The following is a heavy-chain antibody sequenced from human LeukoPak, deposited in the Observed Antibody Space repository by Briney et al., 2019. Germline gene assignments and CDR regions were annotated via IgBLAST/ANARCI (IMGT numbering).Heavy chain of an antibody. CDR3: AKDPGYDFWSGYYPVDY. J-gene: IGHJ4*02. V-gene: IGHV3-23*01. Sequence: GGSLRLSCAASGFTFTNYAMNWVRQAPGKGLEWVSGISGSGGNTYYADSVKGRFTISRDNSKNTLYLQMNSLRAEDTAVYYCAKDPGYDFWSGYYPVDYWGQGTLVTVSS. CDR2: ISGSGGNT. CDR1: GFTFTNYA. D-gene: IGHD3-3*01.